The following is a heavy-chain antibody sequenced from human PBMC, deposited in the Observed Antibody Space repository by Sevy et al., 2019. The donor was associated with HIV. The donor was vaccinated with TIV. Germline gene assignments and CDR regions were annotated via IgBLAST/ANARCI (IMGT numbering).Heavy chain of an antibody. V-gene: IGHV3-23*01. D-gene: IGHD6-25*01. J-gene: IGHJ3*02. CDR2: ISGSGVST. Sequence: GGALRLSCAASGFTFSSYDMSWVRQAPGKGLEWVSVISGSGVSTYYADSVKGRFTISRDNSKNTLYLQLNSRRAEDTAVYYCAKSMGGFDAFDIWGQGTMVTVSS. CDR3: AKSMGGFDAFDI. CDR1: GFTFSSYD.